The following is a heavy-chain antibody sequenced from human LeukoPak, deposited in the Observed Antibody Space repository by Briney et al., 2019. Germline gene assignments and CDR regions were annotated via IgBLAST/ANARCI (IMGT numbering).Heavy chain of an antibody. V-gene: IGHV3-30*02. CDR2: IRFDGSNK. Sequence: GGSLRLSCAASGFTFSNYGVHWVRQAPGKGLEWVSFIRFDGSNKYYADSVKGRFTISRDSSKNTLYLQMNSLRAEDTAVYYCAKDLRSSADSKRGAADYWGQGTLVTVSS. CDR1: GFTFSNYG. J-gene: IGHJ4*02. D-gene: IGHD1-26*01. CDR3: AKDLRSSADSKRGAADY.